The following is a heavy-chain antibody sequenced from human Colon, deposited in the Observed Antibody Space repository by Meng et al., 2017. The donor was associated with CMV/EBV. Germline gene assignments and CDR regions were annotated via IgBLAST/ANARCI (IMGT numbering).Heavy chain of an antibody. Sequence: QVHRVECGVAWVKPGGGLRLSCAASGFTFSDYYMSWIRQAPGKGPEWVSYISGSSTDIKYVDSVKGRFTISRDNAKNSLYLQMNSLRADDTAVYYCSRDPRTLDYWGQGTLVTVSS. J-gene: IGHJ4*02. CDR2: ISGSSTDI. CDR3: SRDPRTLDY. V-gene: IGHV3-11*05. CDR1: GFTFSDYY.